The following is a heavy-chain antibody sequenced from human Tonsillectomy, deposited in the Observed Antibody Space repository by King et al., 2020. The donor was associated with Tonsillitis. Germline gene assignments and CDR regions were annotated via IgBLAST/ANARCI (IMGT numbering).Heavy chain of an antibody. CDR2: ISGSGGGT. CDR3: AKDGVRSNLPFGN. V-gene: IGHV3-23*04. D-gene: IGHD3-10*01. CDR1: GCTFRSYA. Sequence: VQLVESGGGLVQPGGSLRLSCAASGCTFRSYAMSWFRQAPGKGLEWVSAISGSGGGTYYADSVKVRFTISRDNSKNTLYLQMNSLRAEDTAVYYCAKDGVRSNLPFGNWGQGTLVTVSS. J-gene: IGHJ4*02.